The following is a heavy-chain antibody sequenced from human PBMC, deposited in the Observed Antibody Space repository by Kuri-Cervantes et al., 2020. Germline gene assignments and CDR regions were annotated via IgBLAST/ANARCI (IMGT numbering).Heavy chain of an antibody. J-gene: IGHJ4*02. Sequence: ASVKVSCKASGNTLTNYYVHWVRQAPGQGLEWMGIINPSGGSTSYAQKFQGRVTMTTDTSTSTAYMELRSLRSDDTAVYYCARDPDTAMVNPILDYWGQGTLVTVSS. CDR3: ARDPDTAMVNPILDY. CDR2: INPSGGST. D-gene: IGHD5-18*01. V-gene: IGHV1-46*01. CDR1: GNTLTNYY.